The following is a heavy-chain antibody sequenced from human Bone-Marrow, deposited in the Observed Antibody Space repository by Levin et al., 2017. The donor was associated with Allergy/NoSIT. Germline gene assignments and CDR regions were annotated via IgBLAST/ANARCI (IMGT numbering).Heavy chain of an antibody. Sequence: SCAASGFTFSSYAMSWVRQAPGKGLEWVSAISGSGGSTYYADSVKGRFTISRDNSKNTLYLQMNSLRAEDTAVYYCAKDRYSSSWSLALAFDIWGQGTMVTVSS. D-gene: IGHD6-13*01. CDR2: ISGSGGST. V-gene: IGHV3-23*01. CDR1: GFTFSSYA. CDR3: AKDRYSSSWSLALAFDI. J-gene: IGHJ3*02.